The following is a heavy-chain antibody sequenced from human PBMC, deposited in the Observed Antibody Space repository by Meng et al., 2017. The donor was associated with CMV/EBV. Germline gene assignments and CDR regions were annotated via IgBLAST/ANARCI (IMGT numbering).Heavy chain of an antibody. CDR2: IYYSGST. D-gene: IGHD3-3*01. CDR3: ARGGLFWSGYYPYYYYGMDV. Sequence: GSLRLSCTVSGGSVSSGSYYWSWIRQPPGKGLEWIGYIYYSGSTNYNPSLKSRVTISVDTSKNQFSLKLSPVTAADTAVYYCARGGLFWSGYYPYYYYGMDVWGQGTTVTVSS. CDR1: GGSVSSGSYY. V-gene: IGHV4-61*01. J-gene: IGHJ6*02.